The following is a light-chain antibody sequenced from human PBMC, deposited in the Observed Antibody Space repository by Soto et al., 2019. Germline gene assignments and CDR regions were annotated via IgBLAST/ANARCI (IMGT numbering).Light chain of an antibody. Sequence: QSALTQPPSVSGAPGQGVTISCAGGSSNIGAGYDVHWYQHLPGKPPKLLIYGNANRPSGVPDRFSASTSGTSASLAISDLQAEDEADYYCQSYDSSLSGSWVFGGGTKLTVL. V-gene: IGLV1-40*01. CDR2: GNA. J-gene: IGLJ3*02. CDR1: SSNIGAGYD. CDR3: QSYDSSLSGSWV.